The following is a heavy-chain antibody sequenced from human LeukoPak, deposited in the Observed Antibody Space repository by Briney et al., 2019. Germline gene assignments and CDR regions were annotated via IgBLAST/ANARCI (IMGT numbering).Heavy chain of an antibody. J-gene: IGHJ4*02. D-gene: IGHD6-19*01. CDR3: ASSPSYSGWYYFDY. CDR1: GGSISSYY. Sequence: SETLSLTCTVSGGSISSYYWSWIRQPPGEGLEWIGYIYYSVSINYNPSLKSRVTISVDTSKNQFSLKLSSVTAADTAVYYCASSPSYSGWYYFDYWGQGTLVTVSS. V-gene: IGHV4-59*01. CDR2: IYYSVSI.